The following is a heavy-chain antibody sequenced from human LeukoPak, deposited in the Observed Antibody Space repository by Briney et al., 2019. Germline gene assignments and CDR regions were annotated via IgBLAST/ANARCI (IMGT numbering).Heavy chain of an antibody. Sequence: ASVKVSCKASGYTFTTYYMHWVRQAPGQGLEWMGIINPSGGNTSYAQKFQGRVAMTSDMSTSTVYMDLSSLRSEDTAVYYCARSTTLRPASFAFDTWGQGTMVTVSS. CDR2: INPSGGNT. CDR3: ARSTTLRPASFAFDT. CDR1: GYTFTTYY. D-gene: IGHD1-1*01. V-gene: IGHV1-46*01. J-gene: IGHJ3*02.